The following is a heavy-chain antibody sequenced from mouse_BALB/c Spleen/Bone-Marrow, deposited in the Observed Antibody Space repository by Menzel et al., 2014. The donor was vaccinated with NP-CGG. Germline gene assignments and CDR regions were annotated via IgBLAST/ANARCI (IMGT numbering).Heavy chain of an antibody. CDR1: GYTFTSYY. V-gene: IGHV1S56*01. CDR2: IYPGDGST. CDR3: ARGELPYYFDY. J-gene: IGHJ2*01. Sequence: QVQLQQSGPELVKPGASVKMSCKASGYTFTSYYIHWVKQRPGQELEWIGWIYPGDGSTKYNEKFKGKTTLTADKSSSTAYMLLSSLTSEDSAIYFCARGELPYYFDYWGQGTTLTVSS.